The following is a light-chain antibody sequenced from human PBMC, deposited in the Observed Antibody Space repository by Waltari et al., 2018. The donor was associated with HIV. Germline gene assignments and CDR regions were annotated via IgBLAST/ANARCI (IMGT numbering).Light chain of an antibody. CDR2: CNS. CDR1: SSNIGAGYG. CDR3: QSYDSSLSGSV. V-gene: IGLV1-40*01. J-gene: IGLJ3*02. Sequence: QSVLTQPPSVSGAPGQRVTISCTGSSSNIGAGYGVHWYQQLPGTAPKLLIYCNSNRPSGVPDRFSGSKSGTSASLAITGLQAEDEADYYCQSYDSSLSGSVFGGGTKLTVL.